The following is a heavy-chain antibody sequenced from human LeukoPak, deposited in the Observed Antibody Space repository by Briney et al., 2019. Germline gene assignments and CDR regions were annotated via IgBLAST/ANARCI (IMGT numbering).Heavy chain of an antibody. CDR2: INDDGTST. J-gene: IGHJ1*01. D-gene: IGHD3-10*01. Sequence: QAGGSLRLSCAASGFTFSGAWMHWVRQAPGKGLVWVSRINDDGTSTRYADSVKGRFTISRDNAKNTLHLQMNSLRAEDTAVYYCARVYGPGMDEYFHLWGQGTLVTVSS. CDR3: ARVYGPGMDEYFHL. V-gene: IGHV3-74*01. CDR1: GFTFSGAW.